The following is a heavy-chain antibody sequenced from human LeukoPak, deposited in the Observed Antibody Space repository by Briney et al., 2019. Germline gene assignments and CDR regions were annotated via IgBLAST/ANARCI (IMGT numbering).Heavy chain of an antibody. CDR3: ARGSGSGYDSHPNWFDP. CDR2: IYYSGST. Sequence: SETLSLTCAVYGGSFSGYYWSWIRQPPGKGLEWIGYIYYSGSTNYNPSLKSRVTISVDTSKNQFSLKLSSVTAADTAVYYCARGSGSGYDSHPNWFDPWGQGTLVTVSS. CDR1: GGSFSGYY. D-gene: IGHD5-12*01. J-gene: IGHJ5*02. V-gene: IGHV4-59*01.